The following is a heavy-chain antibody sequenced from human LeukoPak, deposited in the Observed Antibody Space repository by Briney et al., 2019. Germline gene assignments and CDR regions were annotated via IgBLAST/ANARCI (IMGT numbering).Heavy chain of an antibody. J-gene: IGHJ6*03. CDR1: GFTFSRYW. D-gene: IGHD6-13*01. V-gene: IGHV3-7*01. CDR2: IKEDGTDK. CDR3: ARGSAAAGDNYYYYYMDV. Sequence: GGSLRLSCAASGFTFSRYWMTWVRQAPGKGLEWVAHIKEDGTDKYYVDSVKGRFTISRDNAKNSLYLQMNSLRAEDTAVYYCARGSAAAGDNYYYYYMDVWGKGTTVTVSS.